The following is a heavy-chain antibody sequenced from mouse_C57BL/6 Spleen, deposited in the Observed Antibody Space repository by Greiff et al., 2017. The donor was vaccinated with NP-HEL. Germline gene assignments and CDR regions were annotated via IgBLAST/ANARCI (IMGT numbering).Heavy chain of an antibody. CDR1: GYTFTSYW. V-gene: IGHV1-64*01. J-gene: IGHJ4*01. CDR2: IHPNSGST. CDR3: ARYPYGSSYGYAMDY. D-gene: IGHD1-1*01. Sequence: QVQLQQSGAELVKPGASVKLSCKASGYTFTSYWMHWVKQRPGQGLEWIGMIHPNSGSTNYNEKFKSKATLTVDKSSSTAYMQLSSLTSEDSAVYYCARYPYGSSYGYAMDYWGQGTSVTVSS.